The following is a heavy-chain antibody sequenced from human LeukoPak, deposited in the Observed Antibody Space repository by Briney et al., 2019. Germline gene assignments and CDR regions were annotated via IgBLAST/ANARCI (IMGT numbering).Heavy chain of an antibody. J-gene: IGHJ5*02. CDR3: AKGAGPPWFDP. D-gene: IGHD6-19*01. Sequence: SETLSLTCTVSGYSISSGYYWGWIRPPPGKGLEWIGRISSTGRTDYNPSLTSRVTISIDMSKNQFSMKLSSVTAADTAVYYCAKGAGPPWFDPWGQGTLVTVSS. CDR2: ISSTGRT. V-gene: IGHV4-38-2*02. CDR1: GYSISSGYY.